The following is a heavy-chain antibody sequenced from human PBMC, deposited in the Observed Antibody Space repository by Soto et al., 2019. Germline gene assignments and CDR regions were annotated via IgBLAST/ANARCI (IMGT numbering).Heavy chain of an antibody. CDR1: GFTFTDYW. D-gene: IGHD1-20*01. J-gene: IGHJ6*02. Sequence: PGESLKISCKASGFTFTDYWICWLRQMRVKGLEFMGIIFPYYSDIKCSTSFQGHVIIASCISVTTSYLQMSSLKASDTAMYYCVRTARNYNYNDMDVWGQGTTVT. CDR2: IFPYYSDI. CDR3: VRTARNYNYNDMDV. V-gene: IGHV5-51*01.